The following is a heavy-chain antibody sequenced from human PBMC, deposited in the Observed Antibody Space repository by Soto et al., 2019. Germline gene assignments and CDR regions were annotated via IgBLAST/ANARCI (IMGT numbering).Heavy chain of an antibody. D-gene: IGHD1-26*01. Sequence: EVQVVESGGDLVKPGGSLRLSCASSGFTFSTYTMNWVRQAPGKGLEWVSSINGRGNYIYYADLVKGRFTISRDNAKNSLYLQMDRLRAEDTALYYCVREDGIVGANSAFDYWGLGALVTVSS. CDR3: VREDGIVGANSAFDY. CDR2: INGRGNYI. J-gene: IGHJ4*02. CDR1: GFTFSTYT. V-gene: IGHV3-21*01.